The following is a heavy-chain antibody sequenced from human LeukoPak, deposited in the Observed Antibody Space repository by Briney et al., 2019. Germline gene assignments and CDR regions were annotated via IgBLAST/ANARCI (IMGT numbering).Heavy chain of an antibody. D-gene: IGHD3-10*01. CDR2: IYYSGST. Sequence: SETLSLTCTVSGGSISSYYWSWIRQPPGKGLEWIGYIYYSGSTNYNPSLKGRVTISVDTSKNQFSLKLSSVTAADTAVYYCAREYYRAFDYWGQGTLVTVSS. CDR3: AREYYRAFDY. V-gene: IGHV4-59*01. J-gene: IGHJ4*02. CDR1: GGSISSYY.